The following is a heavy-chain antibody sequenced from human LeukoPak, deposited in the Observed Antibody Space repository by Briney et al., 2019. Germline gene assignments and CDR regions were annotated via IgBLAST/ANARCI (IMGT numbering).Heavy chain of an antibody. CDR3: ARVWPAPILLCSGGSCYDNWFDP. Sequence: PSETLSLTCTVSGGSISRPSYYWGWIRQPPVKGLEWVGSIYYSGSTYYNPSLKSRVTISVDTSKNQFSLKLSSVTAADTAVYYCARVWPAPILLCSGGSCYDNWFDPWGQGILVTVSS. D-gene: IGHD2-15*01. CDR2: IYYSGST. CDR1: GGSISRPSYY. V-gene: IGHV4-39*07. J-gene: IGHJ5*02.